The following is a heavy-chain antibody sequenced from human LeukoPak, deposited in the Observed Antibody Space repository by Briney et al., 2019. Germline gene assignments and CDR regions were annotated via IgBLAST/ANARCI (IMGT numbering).Heavy chain of an antibody. CDR1: GFTFSNYS. CDR3: PRGYILVGGHNADFDY. Sequence: PGGSLRLSCEASGFTFSNYSMNWVRQAPGKGLEWVSYISSSGSTIYYADSVKGRFTISRDNAKNTLYLQMNSLRAEDTAVYYCPRGYILVGGHNADFDYWGQGTLVTVSS. D-gene: IGHD1-14*01. CDR2: ISSSGSTI. V-gene: IGHV3-48*04. J-gene: IGHJ4*02.